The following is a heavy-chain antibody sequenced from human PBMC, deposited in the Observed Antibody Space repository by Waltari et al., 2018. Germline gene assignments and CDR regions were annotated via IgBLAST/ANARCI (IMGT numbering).Heavy chain of an antibody. CDR3: ARVRVQGSYFDY. J-gene: IGHJ4*02. D-gene: IGHD3-10*01. CDR2: IYYSGST. Sequence: QVQLQESGPGLVKPSQTLSLTCTVSGGSISSGGYYWSWIRQHPGKGLEWIGYIYYSGSTYYNPSLKSRVTISVDTSKNQFARKLSSVTAADTAVYYCARVRVQGSYFDYWGQGTLVTVSS. CDR1: GGSISSGGYY. V-gene: IGHV4-31*03.